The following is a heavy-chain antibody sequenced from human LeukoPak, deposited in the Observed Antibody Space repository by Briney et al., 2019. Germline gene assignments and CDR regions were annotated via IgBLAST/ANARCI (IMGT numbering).Heavy chain of an antibody. CDR1: GGSISGHY. CDR2: VHSSGST. V-gene: IGHV4-59*11. Sequence: SESLSLICSVSGGSISGHYWSWIRQPPGKGLEWIAYVHSSGSTSYNPSLKRRVTILVDTSKNQFSLKVTSVTAADTAVYYCARVGDTSSYYYYFDYWGQGTLVTASS. D-gene: IGHD3-22*01. CDR3: ARVGDTSSYYYYFDY. J-gene: IGHJ4*02.